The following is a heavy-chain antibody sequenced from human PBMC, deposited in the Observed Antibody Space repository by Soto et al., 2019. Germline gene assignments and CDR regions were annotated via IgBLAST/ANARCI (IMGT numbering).Heavy chain of an antibody. CDR1: GFTFSNAW. CDR3: TTGSTMITFGGVSVPYRGYCFDY. D-gene: IGHD3-16*02. J-gene: IGHJ4*02. Sequence: GGSLRLSCAASGFTFSNAWMSWVRQAPGKGLEWVGRIKSKTDGGTTDYAAPVKGRFTISRDDSKNTLYLQMNSLKTEDTTVYYRTTGSTMITFGGVSVPYRGYCFDYWGQGTLVTVSS. V-gene: IGHV3-15*01. CDR2: IKSKTDGGTT.